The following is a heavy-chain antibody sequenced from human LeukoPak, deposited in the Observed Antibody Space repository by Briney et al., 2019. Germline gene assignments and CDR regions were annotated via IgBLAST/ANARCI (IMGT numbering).Heavy chain of an antibody. V-gene: IGHV3-21*01. CDR2: ISSSSSYI. J-gene: IGHJ4*02. D-gene: IGHD6-25*01. CDR1: GFTFSSYE. Sequence: GGSLRLSCAASGFTFSSYEMNWVRQAPGKGLEWVSSISSSSSYIYYADSVKGRFTISRDNAKNSLYLQMNSLRAKDTAVYYCASLSGDYWGQGTLVTVSS. CDR3: ASLSGDY.